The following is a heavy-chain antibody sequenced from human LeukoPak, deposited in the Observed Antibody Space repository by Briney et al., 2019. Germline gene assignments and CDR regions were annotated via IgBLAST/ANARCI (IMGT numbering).Heavy chain of an antibody. CDR1: GFTFSTYS. CDR2: ISSSSSYI. D-gene: IGHD6-6*01. Sequence: MSGGSLRLSCAASGFTFSTYSMNWVRQAPGKGLERVSSISSSSSYIYSADSVKGRFTIFRDNAKNSLYLQMNSLRAEDTAVYYCARDDGAARPMDCWGQGTLVTVSS. CDR3: ARDDGAARPMDC. V-gene: IGHV3-21*01. J-gene: IGHJ4*02.